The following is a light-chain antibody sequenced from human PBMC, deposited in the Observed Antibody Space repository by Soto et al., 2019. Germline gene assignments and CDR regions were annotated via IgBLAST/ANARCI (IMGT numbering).Light chain of an antibody. Sequence: EIVMTQSPATLSVSPGERATLSCRASQSVSSNLAWYQQKPGQAPRLLIYVASTRATGIPARFSGSGSGTEFTLTISSLQSEDFALYYCQQYNNWPPYTFGQGTKLEIK. V-gene: IGKV3-15*01. CDR1: QSVSSN. CDR3: QQYNNWPPYT. J-gene: IGKJ2*01. CDR2: VAS.